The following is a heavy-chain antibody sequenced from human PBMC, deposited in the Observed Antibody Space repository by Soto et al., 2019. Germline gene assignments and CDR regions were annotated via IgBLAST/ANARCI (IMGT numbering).Heavy chain of an antibody. CDR2: IYHSGST. CDR3: ARGVSWASPYYYYGMDV. D-gene: IGHD3-16*01. CDR1: GGSISSGGYS. Sequence: SETLSLTCAVSGGSISSGGYSWSWIRQPPGKGLEWIGYIYHSGSTYYNPSLKSRVTISVDRSKNQFSLKLSSVTAADTAVYYCARGVSWASPYYYYGMDVWGQGTTVTVSS. V-gene: IGHV4-30-2*01. J-gene: IGHJ6*02.